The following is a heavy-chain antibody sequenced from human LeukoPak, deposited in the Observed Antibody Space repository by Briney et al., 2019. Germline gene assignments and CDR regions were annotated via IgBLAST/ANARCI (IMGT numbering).Heavy chain of an antibody. Sequence: GGSLRLSCAASGFTFSSYGMHWVRQAPGKGLEWVAFIRYDGSNKYYADSVKGRFTISRDNSKNTLYLQMNSLRAEDTAVYYCVKYGDYKFDPWGQGTLVTVSS. CDR1: GFTFSSYG. CDR3: VKYGDYKFDP. V-gene: IGHV3-30*02. D-gene: IGHD4-17*01. J-gene: IGHJ5*02. CDR2: IRYDGSNK.